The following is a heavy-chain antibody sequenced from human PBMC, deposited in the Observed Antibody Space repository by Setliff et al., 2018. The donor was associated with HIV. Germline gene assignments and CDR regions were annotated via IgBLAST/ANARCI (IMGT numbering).Heavy chain of an antibody. CDR3: ATASVDLDYFYMDV. CDR1: GPTLSELT. CDR2: FDPEEVET. Sequence: ASVKVSCKVSGPTLSELTMHWARQAPGEGIEWMGGFDPEEVETIYAEKFQGRVTMTRDTSTSTAYMELSRLRSDDTAVYYCATASVDLDYFYMDVWGKGTTVTVSS. V-gene: IGHV1-24*01. D-gene: IGHD5-12*01. J-gene: IGHJ6*03.